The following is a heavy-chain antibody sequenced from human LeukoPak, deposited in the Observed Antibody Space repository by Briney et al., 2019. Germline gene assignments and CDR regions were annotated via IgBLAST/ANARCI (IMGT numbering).Heavy chain of an antibody. Sequence: SGTLSLTCAVSGGSISSNNYWSWVRQPPGKRLAWIGEVFHSGNTNYSPSLKSRVTISVDKSKNQFSLKLSSVTAADTAVYYCARGSGAGRDYWGQGILVTVSS. CDR2: VFHSGNT. CDR1: GGSISSNNY. V-gene: IGHV4-4*02. CDR3: ARGSGAGRDY. D-gene: IGHD3-10*01. J-gene: IGHJ4*02.